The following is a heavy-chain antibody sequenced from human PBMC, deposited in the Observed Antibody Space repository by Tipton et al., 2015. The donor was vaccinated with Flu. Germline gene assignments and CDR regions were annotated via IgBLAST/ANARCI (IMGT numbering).Heavy chain of an antibody. V-gene: IGHV1-8*01. Sequence: QLVQSGAEVKKPGASVKVSCKASGYTFTSYDINWVRQATGQGLEWMGWMNPNSGNTGYAQKFQGRVTMTRNTSISTAYMELSSLRSEDTAVYYCARGSKYYDFWSGYSDYYYYGVDVWGQGTTVTVSS. CDR3: ARGSKYYDFWSGYSDYYYYGVDV. CDR2: MNPNSGNT. CDR1: GYTFTSYD. J-gene: IGHJ6*02. D-gene: IGHD3-3*01.